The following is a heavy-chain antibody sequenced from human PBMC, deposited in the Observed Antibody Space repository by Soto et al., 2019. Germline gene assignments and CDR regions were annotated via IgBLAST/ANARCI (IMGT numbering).Heavy chain of an antibody. Sequence: QVQMAESGGGVVQPGTSLRLSCVVTGLTFSGYGMHWVRQAPGKGLEWVADIKYNGSSTYYADAVKGRFTVSRDNSNNILNLQMTSLRGDDTAMYYCAKDQMGRGWRALDSWGQGTLVIVSS. CDR2: IKYNGSST. D-gene: IGHD2-15*01. V-gene: IGHV3-30*18. CDR3: AKDQMGRGWRALDS. CDR1: GLTFSGYG. J-gene: IGHJ4*02.